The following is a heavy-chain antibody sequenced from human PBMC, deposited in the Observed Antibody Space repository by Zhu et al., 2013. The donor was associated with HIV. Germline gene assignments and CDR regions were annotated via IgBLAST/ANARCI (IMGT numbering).Heavy chain of an antibody. J-gene: IGHJ4*02. CDR1: GYNFNNYF. V-gene: IGHV1-2*02. CDR2: SVLALGT. D-gene: IGHD3-22*01. CDR3: ARALTRTLSMNNGRAALDL. Sequence: QVQLLQSGAEIKRPGASVTMSCTASGYNFNNYFINWVRQAPRDRGRSGWGGSVLALGTQLWHPDFTAESPLREPRRLNTIYLFLSHLRPDDTAIYFCARALTRTLSMNNGRAALDLWGQGTDLTVST.